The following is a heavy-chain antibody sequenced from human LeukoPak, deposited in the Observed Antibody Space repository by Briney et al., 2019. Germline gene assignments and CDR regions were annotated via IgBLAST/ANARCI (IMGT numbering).Heavy chain of an antibody. CDR3: ARASNPWLQLT. D-gene: IGHD5-24*01. Sequence: QPGGSLRLSCAASGFTFSNYWMIWVRQAPGKGLEWVGNIKQDGSVNRYADSVRGRFTIPRDNAQTSLYLQMNSLRAEDTAVYYCARASNPWLQLTWGQGTLVTVSS. CDR1: GFTFSNYW. V-gene: IGHV3-7*05. CDR2: IKQDGSVN. J-gene: IGHJ5*02.